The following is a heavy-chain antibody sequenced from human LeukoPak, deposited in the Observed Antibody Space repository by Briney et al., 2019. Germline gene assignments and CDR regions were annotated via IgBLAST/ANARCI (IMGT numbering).Heavy chain of an antibody. D-gene: IGHD3-3*01. Sequence: GESLKISCKGSGYSFTDYWIGWVRQMPGKGLEWMGIIYRGDSDTRYSPSFRGQVTISADKSISSAYLQWRGLKASDTAMYYCARASGDFWSGYTFDYWGQGTLVTVSS. J-gene: IGHJ4*02. CDR1: GYSFTDYW. CDR2: IYRGDSDT. CDR3: ARASGDFWSGYTFDY. V-gene: IGHV5-51*01.